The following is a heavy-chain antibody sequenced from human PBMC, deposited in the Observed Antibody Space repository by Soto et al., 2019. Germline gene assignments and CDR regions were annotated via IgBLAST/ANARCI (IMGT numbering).Heavy chain of an antibody. CDR2: MNPNSGNT. Sequence: ASVKVSCKASGYTFTSYDINWVRQATGQGLEWMGWMNPNSGNTGYAQKFQGRVTMTRNTSISTAYMEMSSLRSEDTAVYYCASPGSQLYSYSYREVGGKGTRATFP. V-gene: IGHV1-8*01. D-gene: IGHD2-2*01. J-gene: IGHJ6*03. CDR1: GYTFTSYD. CDR3: ASPGSQLYSYSYREV.